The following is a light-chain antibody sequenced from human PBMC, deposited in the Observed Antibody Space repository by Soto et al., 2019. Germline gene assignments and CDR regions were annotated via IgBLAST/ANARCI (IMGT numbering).Light chain of an antibody. V-gene: IGKV3-20*01. CDR3: QQYGSSPRT. CDR1: QSVSSSY. J-gene: IGKJ2*01. CDR2: GAS. Sequence: EIVLTQSPGTLSLSPGERATLSCRASQSVSSSYLAWYQQKPGQAPSLLIYGASSRATRIPARFSGSGSGTDFTLTISRLEPEDFALYYCQQYGSSPRTFGQGTKLEIK.